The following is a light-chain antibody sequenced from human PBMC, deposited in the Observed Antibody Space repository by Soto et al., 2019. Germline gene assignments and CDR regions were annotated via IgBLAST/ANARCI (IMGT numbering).Light chain of an antibody. J-gene: IGLJ2*01. CDR1: SGSIASNY. CDR3: QSFDISTVI. CDR2: EHN. V-gene: IGLV6-57*04. Sequence: FMLTQPHSVSESPGKTVTISCTRSSGSIASNYVQWYQQRPGSAPTTVIYEHNQRPSGVPDRFSGSTDGSSNSASLTISGLETEDEAAYYCQSFDISTVIFGGGTKLTVL.